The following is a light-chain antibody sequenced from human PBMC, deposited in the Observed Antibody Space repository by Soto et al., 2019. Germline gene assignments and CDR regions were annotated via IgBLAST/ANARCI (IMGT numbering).Light chain of an antibody. CDR2: DVS. CDR3: SSYTSSSTYV. V-gene: IGLV2-14*01. CDR1: SSDVGGYNY. Sequence: QSVLTQPASVSGSPGQAIAISGTGTSSDVGGYNYVSWYQQHPGKAPKLMVYDVSNRPSGVSNRFSGSKSGNTASLTISGLQAEDEADYYCSSYTSSSTYVFGTGTKVTVL. J-gene: IGLJ1*01.